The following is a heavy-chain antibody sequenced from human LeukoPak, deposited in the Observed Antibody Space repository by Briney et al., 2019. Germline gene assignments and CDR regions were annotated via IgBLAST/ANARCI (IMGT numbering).Heavy chain of an antibody. J-gene: IGHJ4*02. CDR1: GFTFSSYW. D-gene: IGHD6-6*01. CDR2: INHSGST. V-gene: IGHV4-34*01. Sequence: GSLRLSCAASGFTFSSYWMNWVRQPPGKGLEWVGEINHSGSTNYNPSLKSRVTISVDTSKNQFSLKLSSVTAADTAVYYCARGCIAARPHYFDYWGQGTLVTVSS. CDR3: ARGCIAARPHYFDY.